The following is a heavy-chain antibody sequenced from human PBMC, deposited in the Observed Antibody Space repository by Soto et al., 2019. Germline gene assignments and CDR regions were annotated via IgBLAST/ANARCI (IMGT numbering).Heavy chain of an antibody. CDR2: FYYCVST. D-gene: IGHD6-13*01. CDR1: GGSISSSSYY. J-gene: IGHJ5*02. CDR3: ARVFSDSSSFFDP. Sequence: SETLSLTCTISGGSISSSSYYWGWIRQPPGKGLEWIGNFYYCVSTYYNPSLKSRVTILVVTSKYLFSLKLSFVTSSDTAVYYCARVFSDSSSFFDPWGQGTLVTVSS. V-gene: IGHV4-39*07.